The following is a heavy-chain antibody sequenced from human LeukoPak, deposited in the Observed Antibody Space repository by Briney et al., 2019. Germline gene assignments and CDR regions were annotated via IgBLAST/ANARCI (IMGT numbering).Heavy chain of an antibody. Sequence: PGGSLRLSCAASGFTFSSYAMSWVRQAPGKGLEWVSAISGSGGSTYYADSVKGRFTISRDNSRNTLYLQMNSLRAEDTAVYYCAKDGSYFDFGYFDYWGQGTLVTVSS. CDR2: ISGSGGST. CDR1: GFTFSSYA. J-gene: IGHJ4*02. V-gene: IGHV3-23*01. CDR3: AKDGSYFDFGYFDY. D-gene: IGHD1-26*01.